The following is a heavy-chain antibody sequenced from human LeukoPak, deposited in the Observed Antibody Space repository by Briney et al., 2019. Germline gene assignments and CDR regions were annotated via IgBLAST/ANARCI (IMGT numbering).Heavy chain of an antibody. D-gene: IGHD3-22*01. CDR3: AKDSKMMVVFITGKGTEFDC. Sequence: GGSLTLSCAASGFTFSNFGMHWVRQTPGKGLEWVAFIRYDGSNRYYSDSVKGRFTVSRDNSKNTLYLQMNSLRAEDTAVYYCAKDSKMMVVFITGKGTEFDCWGQGALVTVSS. CDR2: IRYDGSNR. J-gene: IGHJ4*02. CDR1: GFTFSNFG. V-gene: IGHV3-30*02.